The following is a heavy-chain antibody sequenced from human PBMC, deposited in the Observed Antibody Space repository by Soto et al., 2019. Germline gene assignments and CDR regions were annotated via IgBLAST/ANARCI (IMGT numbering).Heavy chain of an antibody. CDR1: GFTLSSLD. CDR3: VRGAMDV. V-gene: IGHV3-13*01. CDR2: IGTDGDT. Sequence: EGQLVESEGGLVQPGGSLRLSCAASGFTLSSLDMHWVRQPTGKGLEWVSGIGTDGDTYYADSVKGRFTISRENAENSVSLQMSSLRVGDTAVYYCVRGAMDVWGKGTTVIVSS. J-gene: IGHJ6*03.